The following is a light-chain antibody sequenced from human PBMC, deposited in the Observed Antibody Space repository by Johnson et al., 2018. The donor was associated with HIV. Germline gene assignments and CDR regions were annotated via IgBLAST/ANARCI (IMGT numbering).Light chain of an antibody. CDR2: ENT. V-gene: IGLV1-51*02. Sequence: QSVLTQPPSVSAAPGQKVTISCSGNNSNIGNNYVSWYQHLPGTAPKLLIYENTKRPSGIPDRFSGSKSGTSATLGITGLQTGDEADYYCGTWDSSLSAGVFGTGTKVTVL. J-gene: IGLJ1*01. CDR3: GTWDSSLSAGV. CDR1: NSNIGNNY.